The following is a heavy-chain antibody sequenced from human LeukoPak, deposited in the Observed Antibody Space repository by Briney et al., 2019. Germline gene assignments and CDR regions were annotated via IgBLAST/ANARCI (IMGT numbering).Heavy chain of an antibody. CDR1: GGTFSDHA. J-gene: IGHJ3*02. CDR3: ASTVVTNDAFDI. Sequence: ASVKVSCKASGGTFSDHAINWVRQATGQGLEWMGWMNPNSGNTGYAQKFQGRVTITRNTSISTAYMELSSLRSEDTAVYYCASTVVTNDAFDIWGQGTMVTVSS. V-gene: IGHV1-8*03. CDR2: MNPNSGNT. D-gene: IGHD4-23*01.